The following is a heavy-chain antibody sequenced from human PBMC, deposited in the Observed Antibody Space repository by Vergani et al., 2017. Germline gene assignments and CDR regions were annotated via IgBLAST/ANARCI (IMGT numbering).Heavy chain of an antibody. CDR2: LSTTGGA. D-gene: IGHD6-13*01. V-gene: IGHV4-59*02. J-gene: IGHJ5*02. Sequence: QAPLQESGPGLVKPSETLSLPCHVFGVSVPDYNCNWIRPAPGKGLELIGSLSTTGGATHASHNPSLKSRVSISVDTSKSQFSLRLTSVTAAGSAIYYCAGDTHSWQRADRWGQGLLVSVSS. CDR3: AGDTHSWQRADR. CDR1: GVSVPDYN.